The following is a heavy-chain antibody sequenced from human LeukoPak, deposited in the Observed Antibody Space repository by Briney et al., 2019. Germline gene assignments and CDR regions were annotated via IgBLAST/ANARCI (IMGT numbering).Heavy chain of an antibody. CDR2: ISSSSSYI. D-gene: IGHD4-23*01. CDR1: GFTFSSYA. V-gene: IGHV3-21*01. CDR3: ARFPNGGHAFDI. Sequence: GGSLRLSCAASGFTFSSYAMSWVRQAPGKGLEWVSSISSSSSYIYYADSVKGRFTISRDNAKNSLYLQMNSLRAEDTAVYYCARFPNGGHAFDIWGQGTMVTVSS. J-gene: IGHJ3*02.